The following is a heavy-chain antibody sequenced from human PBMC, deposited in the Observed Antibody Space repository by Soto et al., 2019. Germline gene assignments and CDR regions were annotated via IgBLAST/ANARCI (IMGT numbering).Heavy chain of an antibody. V-gene: IGHV1-69*13. Sequence: SVKVSCKASGGTFSSYAISWVRQAPGQGLEWMGGIIPIFGTANYAQKFQGRVTITADESTSTAYMELSSLRSEDTAVYYCARGGTYYDYVWGSYRYSFDYWGQGTLVTVSS. CDR3: ARGGTYYDYVWGSYRYSFDY. CDR1: GGTFSSYA. D-gene: IGHD3-16*02. CDR2: IIPIFGTA. J-gene: IGHJ4*02.